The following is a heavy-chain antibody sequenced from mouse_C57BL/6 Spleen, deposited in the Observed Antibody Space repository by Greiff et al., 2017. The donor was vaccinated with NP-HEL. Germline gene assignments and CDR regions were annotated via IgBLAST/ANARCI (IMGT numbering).Heavy chain of an antibody. CDR3: ARERSFYAMDY. J-gene: IGHJ4*01. V-gene: IGHV1-18*01. CDR2: INPNNGGT. D-gene: IGHD1-1*01. Sequence: EVKLLESGPELVKPGASVKIPCKASGYTFTDYNMDWVKQSHGKSLEWIGDINPNNGGTIYNQKFKGKATLTVDKSSSTAYMELRSLTSEDTAVYYCARERSFYAMDYWGQGTSVTVSS. CDR1: GYTFTDYN.